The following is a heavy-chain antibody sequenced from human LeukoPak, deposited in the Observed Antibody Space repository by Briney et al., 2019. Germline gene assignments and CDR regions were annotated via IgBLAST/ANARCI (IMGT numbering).Heavy chain of an antibody. D-gene: IGHD2-15*01. J-gene: IGHJ4*01. CDR2: IYYSGST. V-gene: IGHV4-39*07. Sequence: SETLSLTCTVSGGSISSSSYYGGWIRQPPGKGLEWIGSIYYSGSTYYNPSLRSRVTISVDTSKNQFSLNLSSVTAADTAVYYCARGPYCSGGRCRPKVFDYWGHGTLVTVSS. CDR3: ARGPYCSGGRCRPKVFDY. CDR1: GGSISSSSYY.